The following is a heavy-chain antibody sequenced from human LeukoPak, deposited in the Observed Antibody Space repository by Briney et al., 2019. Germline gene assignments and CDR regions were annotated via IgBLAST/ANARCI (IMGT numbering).Heavy chain of an antibody. CDR1: GDSISSGVYS. CDR2: IYHSGST. Sequence: PSETLSVTCVVSGDSISSGVYSCSWVRQPPGKGLEWIGYIYHSGSTNYIPSLKSRVIISVDTAKNQFSLKLSSVTAADTAVYYCARLSGSQGVSFDIWGQGTMVTVSS. J-gene: IGHJ3*02. CDR3: ARLSGSQGVSFDI. D-gene: IGHD1-26*01. V-gene: IGHV4-30-2*01.